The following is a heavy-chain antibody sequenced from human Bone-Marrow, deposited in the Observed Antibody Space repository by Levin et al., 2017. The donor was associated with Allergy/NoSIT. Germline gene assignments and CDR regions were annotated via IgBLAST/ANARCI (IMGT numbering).Heavy chain of an antibody. Sequence: RGESLKISCAASGFTLSNAWMSWVRQAPGKGLEWVGRIKSKSDGGTIDYAAPVKGRFTISRDDSKNTLYLQMNSLKTEDTAVYYCTTDLLGGMVGNYWGQGTLVTVSS. D-gene: IGHD2-15*01. CDR2: IKSKSDGGTI. V-gene: IGHV3-15*01. CDR3: TTDLLGGMVGNY. J-gene: IGHJ4*02. CDR1: GFTLSNAW.